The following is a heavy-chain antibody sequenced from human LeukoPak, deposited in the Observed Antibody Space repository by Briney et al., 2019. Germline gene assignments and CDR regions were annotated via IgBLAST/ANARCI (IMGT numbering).Heavy chain of an antibody. J-gene: IGHJ5*02. CDR1: GFTFSSYA. D-gene: IGHD2-15*01. V-gene: IGHV3-23*01. CDR3: AKGDIVVVVAAKGFDP. Sequence: PGGSLRLSCAASGFTFSSYAMSWVRQAPGKGLEWVSAISGSGGSTYYADSVKGRFTISRDNSKNMLYLQMNSLRAEDTAVYYCAKGDIVVVVAAKGFDPWGQGTLVTVSS. CDR2: ISGSGGST.